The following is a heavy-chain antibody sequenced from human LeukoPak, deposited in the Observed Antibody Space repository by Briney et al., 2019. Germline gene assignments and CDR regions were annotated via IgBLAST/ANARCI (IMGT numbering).Heavy chain of an antibody. D-gene: IGHD6-13*01. Sequence: GESLKTSCKGSGYSFTNYWIGWVRQMPGKGLEWMGIIYPGDSDTKYSSSFQGQVTISADKSINTAYLQWSSLKASDTAMYYCARHRAGYSSSWSWFDPWGQGTLVTVSS. J-gene: IGHJ5*02. CDR2: IYPGDSDT. V-gene: IGHV5-51*01. CDR3: ARHRAGYSSSWSWFDP. CDR1: GYSFTNYW.